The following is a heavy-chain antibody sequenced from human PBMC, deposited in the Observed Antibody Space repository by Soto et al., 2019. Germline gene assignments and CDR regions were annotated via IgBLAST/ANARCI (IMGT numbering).Heavy chain of an antibody. J-gene: IGHJ4*02. Sequence: QVQLQESGPGLVKPSGTLSLTCAVSGGSISSSNWWSWVRQPPGKGLEWIGEIYHSGSTNYNPSLKSRVTISVDKSKNQFSLKLSSVTAADTAVYYCARVMSGGYSYGNLGDYFDYWGQGTLVTVSS. CDR3: ARVMSGGYSYGNLGDYFDY. V-gene: IGHV4-4*02. CDR1: GGSISSSNW. D-gene: IGHD5-18*01. CDR2: IYHSGST.